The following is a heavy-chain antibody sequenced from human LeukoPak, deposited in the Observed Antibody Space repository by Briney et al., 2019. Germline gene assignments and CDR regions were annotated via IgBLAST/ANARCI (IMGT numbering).Heavy chain of an antibody. Sequence: SQTLSLTCTVSGGSISSGGYHWNWIRQPPGKGLEWIGYIYYSGSTNYNPSLKSRVTISVDTSKNQFSLKLSSVTAADTAVYYCAREHYYGSGIDYWGQGTLVTVSS. V-gene: IGHV4-61*08. J-gene: IGHJ4*02. D-gene: IGHD3-10*01. CDR1: GGSISSGGYH. CDR2: IYYSGST. CDR3: AREHYYGSGIDY.